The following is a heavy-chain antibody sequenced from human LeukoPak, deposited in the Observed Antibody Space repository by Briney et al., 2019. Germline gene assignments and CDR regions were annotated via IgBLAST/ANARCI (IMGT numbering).Heavy chain of an antibody. D-gene: IGHD2-15*01. CDR2: IKQDGSEI. J-gene: IGHJ4*02. Sequence: GGSLRLSCAASAFTFGSSWMGWIRQAPGKGLEWVANIKQDGSEIYYVDSVKGRFTISRDNAKNSLYLQMNSLRAEDTAVYYCLAGGYWGQGTLVTVSS. CDR1: AFTFGSSW. V-gene: IGHV3-7*01. CDR3: LAGGY.